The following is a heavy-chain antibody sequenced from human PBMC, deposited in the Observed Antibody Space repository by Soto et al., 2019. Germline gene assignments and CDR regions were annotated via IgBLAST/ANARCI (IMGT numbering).Heavy chain of an antibody. CDR2: ISYDGSNK. Sequence: QVQLVESGGGVVQPGRSLRLSCAASGFTFSSYAMHWVRQAPGKGLEWVAVISYDGSNKYYADSVKGRFTISRDNSKNTRYVQMNSLRAEDTAVYYCARDGYYGSGSPFDYWGQGTLVTVSS. D-gene: IGHD3-10*01. CDR1: GFTFSSYA. J-gene: IGHJ4*02. CDR3: ARDGYYGSGSPFDY. V-gene: IGHV3-30-3*01.